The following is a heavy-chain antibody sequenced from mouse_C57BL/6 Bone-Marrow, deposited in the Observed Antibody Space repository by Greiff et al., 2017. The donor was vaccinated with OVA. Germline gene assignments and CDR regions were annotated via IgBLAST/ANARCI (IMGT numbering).Heavy chain of an antibody. CDR3: ASIYYYGSSYPAWFAY. J-gene: IGHJ3*01. D-gene: IGHD1-1*01. CDR2: IHPNSGST. CDR1: GYTFTSYW. Sequence: QVQLQQPGAELVKPGASVKLSCKASGYTFTSYWMHWVKQRPGQGLEWIGMIHPNSGSTNYNEKFKSKATLTVDKSSSTAYMQLSSLTSEDSAVYYCASIYYYGSSYPAWFAYWGQGTLVTVSA. V-gene: IGHV1-64*01.